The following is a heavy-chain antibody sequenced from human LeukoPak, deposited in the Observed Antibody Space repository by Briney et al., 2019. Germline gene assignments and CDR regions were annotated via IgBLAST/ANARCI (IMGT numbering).Heavy chain of an antibody. J-gene: IGHJ4*02. D-gene: IGHD6-19*01. CDR1: EFTLSSYG. CDR3: AKDERQWLAEGYFDY. V-gene: IGHV3-30*18. Sequence: PGGSLRLSCAASEFTLSSYGMHWVRQAPGKGLEWEAVISYDGSNKYYADSVKGRFTISRDNSKNTLYLQMNSLRAEDTAVYYCAKDERQWLAEGYFDYWGQGALVTVSS. CDR2: ISYDGSNK.